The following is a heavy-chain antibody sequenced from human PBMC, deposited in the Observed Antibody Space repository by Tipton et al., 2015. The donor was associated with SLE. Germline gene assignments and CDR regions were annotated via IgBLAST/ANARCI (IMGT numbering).Heavy chain of an antibody. V-gene: IGHV4-39*01. Sequence: TLSLTCTVSGGSISSSSYYWGWIRQPPGKGLEWIGTIYYSGSTYYNPSLKSRVTISVATSKNQFSLKLSSVTAADTAVYYCARPNSSGWGGYYGMDVWGQGTTVTVSS. D-gene: IGHD6-19*01. CDR1: GGSISSSSYY. CDR3: ARPNSSGWGGYYGMDV. J-gene: IGHJ6*02. CDR2: IYYSGST.